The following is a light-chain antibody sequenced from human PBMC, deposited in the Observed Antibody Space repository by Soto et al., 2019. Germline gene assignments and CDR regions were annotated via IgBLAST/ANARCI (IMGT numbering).Light chain of an antibody. CDR3: QQLESYPST. V-gene: IGKV1-9*01. Sequence: IHLTHSPSSLSASLVNRVTTTCRASQVISNFLALYQQKPGKAPKLLIYAASTLQSGVPSRFSGSGSGTDFTLTISSLQPEDFATYYCQQLESYPSTFGGGTKVDI. CDR2: AAS. J-gene: IGKJ4*01. CDR1: QVISNF.